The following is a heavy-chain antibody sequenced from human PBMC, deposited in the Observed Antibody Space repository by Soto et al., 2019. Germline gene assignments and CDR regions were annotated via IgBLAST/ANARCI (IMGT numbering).Heavy chain of an antibody. CDR1: AGSITTSY. J-gene: IGHJ5*02. Sequence: SETLSLTCTVSAGSITTSYWSWIRQPLGKALEWIGYISYRGSTNYNPSLKSRLTISIDTSKSQISLKLTSRTTADTPVYYCASSDIVGREVNTWFDPWGQGTLVTVSS. V-gene: IGHV4-59*01. D-gene: IGHD3-22*01. CDR3: ASSDIVGREVNTWFDP. CDR2: ISYRGST.